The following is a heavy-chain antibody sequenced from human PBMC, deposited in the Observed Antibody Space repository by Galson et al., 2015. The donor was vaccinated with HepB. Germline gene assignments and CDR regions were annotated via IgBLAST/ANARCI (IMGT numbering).Heavy chain of an antibody. Sequence: SLRLSCAASGFTISSNYMSWVRQAPGKGLEWVSVIYRNSSTYYADSVKGRFTISRDNSKNTLYLQMNRLRVEDTAVYYCARDQGDDYLNYYYYVGMDVWGQGTTVTVSS. J-gene: IGHJ6*02. V-gene: IGHV3-66*03. CDR2: IYRNSST. CDR3: ARDQGDDYLNYYYYVGMDV. D-gene: IGHD4-11*01. CDR1: GFTISSNY.